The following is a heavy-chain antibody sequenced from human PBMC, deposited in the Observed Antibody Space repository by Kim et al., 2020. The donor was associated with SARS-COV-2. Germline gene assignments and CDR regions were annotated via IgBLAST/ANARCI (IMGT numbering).Heavy chain of an antibody. V-gene: IGHV1-18*01. CDR3: ARDPGYSSGWYSWGVSYNWFDP. J-gene: IGHJ5*02. Sequence: ASVKVSCKASGYTFTSYGISWVRQAPGQGLEWMGWISAYNGNTNYAQKLQGRVTMTTDTSTSTAYMELRSLRSDDTAVYYCARDPGYSSGWYSWGVSYNWFDPWGQGTLVTVSS. D-gene: IGHD6-19*01. CDR1: GYTFTSYG. CDR2: ISAYNGNT.